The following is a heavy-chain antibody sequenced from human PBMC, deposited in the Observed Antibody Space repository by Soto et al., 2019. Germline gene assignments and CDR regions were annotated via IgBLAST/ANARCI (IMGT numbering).Heavy chain of an antibody. CDR2: ISSSGGTK. J-gene: IGHJ5*02. V-gene: IGHV3-11*01. D-gene: IGHD6-13*01. CDR3: ARGYSSSWTYNWFDP. Sequence: QVQLVGSGGGLVKPGGSLRLSCAASGFSFSDYYMTWIRQVPGKGLEWVSYISSSGGTKYHADSVKGRFTISRDNAKNSLYLQMDSLRAEDTAVYYCARGYSSSWTYNWFDPWGQGTLVTVSS. CDR1: GFSFSDYY.